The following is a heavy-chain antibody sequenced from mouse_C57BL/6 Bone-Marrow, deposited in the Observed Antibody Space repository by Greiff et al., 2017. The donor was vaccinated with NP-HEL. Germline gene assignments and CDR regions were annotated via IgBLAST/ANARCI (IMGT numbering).Heavy chain of an antibody. Sequence: VQLKESGAELVRPGASVKLSCTASGFNIKDDYMHWVKQRPEQGLEWIGWIDPENGDTEYASKFQGKATITADTSSNTAYRQLSSLTSEDTAVYYCTTTTVDLVDYWGQGTSVTVSS. CDR1: GFNIKDDY. D-gene: IGHD1-1*01. CDR3: TTTTVDLVDY. V-gene: IGHV14-4*01. CDR2: IDPENGDT. J-gene: IGHJ4*01.